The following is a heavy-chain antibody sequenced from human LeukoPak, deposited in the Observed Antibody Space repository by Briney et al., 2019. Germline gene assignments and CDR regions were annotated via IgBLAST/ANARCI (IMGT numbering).Heavy chain of an antibody. CDR2: VNNDGSST. D-gene: IGHD3-10*02. V-gene: IGHV3-74*01. CDR3: LCSGSGHYYFDY. J-gene: IGHJ4*02. CDR1: GFTFTSYW. Sequence: GGSLRLSCATSGFTFTSYWMHWVRQVPGKGLVWVSRVNNDGSSTIYAESVKGRFTISRDNAENTLYLQMHSLRAEDTAMYYCLCSGSGHYYFDYWGQGTLVTVSS.